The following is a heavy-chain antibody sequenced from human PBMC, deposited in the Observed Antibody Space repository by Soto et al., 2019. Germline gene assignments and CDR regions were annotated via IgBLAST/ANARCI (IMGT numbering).Heavy chain of an antibody. Sequence: TSETLSLTCTVSGDSISSGGDYWSWIRQHPGKGLEWIGYIYYSGSTYYNPSLKSRVTISVDTSKNQFSLKLSSVTAADTAVYYCARELRFGEDYYGMDVWGQGTTVT. V-gene: IGHV4-31*03. D-gene: IGHD3-10*01. CDR1: GDSISSGGDY. CDR2: IYYSGST. J-gene: IGHJ6*02. CDR3: ARELRFGEDYYGMDV.